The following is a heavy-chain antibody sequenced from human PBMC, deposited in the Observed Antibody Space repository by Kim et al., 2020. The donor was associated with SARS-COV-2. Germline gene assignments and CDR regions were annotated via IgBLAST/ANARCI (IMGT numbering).Heavy chain of an antibody. V-gene: IGHV4-31*02. CDR3: ARVLAAWGRFEDY. D-gene: IGHD3-16*01. J-gene: IGHJ4*02. Sequence: YNPPLKSRVTISVDTSKNQFSLKLSSVTAADTAVYYCARVLAAWGRFEDYWGQGTLVTVSS.